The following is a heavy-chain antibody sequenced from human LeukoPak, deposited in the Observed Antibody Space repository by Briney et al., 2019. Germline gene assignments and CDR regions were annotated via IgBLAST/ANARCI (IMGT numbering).Heavy chain of an antibody. CDR3: ARDSGVLGDFDY. V-gene: IGHV4-38-2*02. CDR2: IYHSGST. CDR1: GYSISSGYY. J-gene: IGHJ4*02. D-gene: IGHD1-26*01. Sequence: SETLSLTCAVSGYSISSGYYWGWIRQPPGKGLEWIGSIYHSGSTYYNPSLKSRVTISVDTSKNQFSLKLSSVTAADTAVYYCARDSGVLGDFDYWGQGTLVTVSS.